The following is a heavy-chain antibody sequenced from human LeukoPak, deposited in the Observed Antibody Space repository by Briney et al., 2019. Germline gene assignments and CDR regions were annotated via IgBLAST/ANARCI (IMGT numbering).Heavy chain of an antibody. CDR2: ISWNSGSI. D-gene: IGHD6-13*01. Sequence: GGSLRLSCAASGFTFDDYAMHWVRQAPGKGLEWVSGISWNSGSIGYADSVKGRFTISRDNANNSLYLQMNSLRAEDTAVYYCASLGGRRSWYSEYFQHWGQGTQVTVSS. J-gene: IGHJ1*01. CDR1: GFTFDDYA. CDR3: ASLGGRRSWYSEYFQH. V-gene: IGHV3-9*01.